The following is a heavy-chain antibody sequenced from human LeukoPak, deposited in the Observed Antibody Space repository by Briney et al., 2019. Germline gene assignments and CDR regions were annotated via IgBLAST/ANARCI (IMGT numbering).Heavy chain of an antibody. CDR3: ARGASSGEAYGMDV. CDR1: GGSIRSGGYY. J-gene: IGHJ6*02. V-gene: IGHV4-31*03. D-gene: IGHD3-10*01. Sequence: PSETLSLTCSVSGGSIRSGGYYRSWIRQHPGKGLEWIGYIYYSGSTYYNPSLKSRVTISVDTSKNQFSLKLSSVTAADTAVYYCARGASSGEAYGMDVWVQGTTVTVSS. CDR2: IYYSGST.